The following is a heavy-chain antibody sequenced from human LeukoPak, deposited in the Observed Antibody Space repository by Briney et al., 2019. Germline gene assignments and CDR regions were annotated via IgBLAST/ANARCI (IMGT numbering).Heavy chain of an antibody. CDR2: INHSGST. D-gene: IGHD3-9*01. V-gene: IGHV4-34*01. J-gene: IGHJ4*02. CDR1: GGSFSGYY. CDR3: ASTYYDILTPSYYFDF. Sequence: KASETLSLTCAVYGGSFSGYYWSWIRQPPGKGLEWIGEINHSGSTNYNPSLKSRVTISVDTSKNQFSLNLSSVTAADTAVFYCASTYYDILTPSYYFDFWGRGTLVTVSS.